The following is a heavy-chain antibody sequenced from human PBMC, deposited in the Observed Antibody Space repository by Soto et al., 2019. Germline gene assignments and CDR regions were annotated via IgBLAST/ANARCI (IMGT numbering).Heavy chain of an antibody. CDR2: INPNSGGT. D-gene: IGHD6-19*01. CDR3: ARARGKYSSGWAYFDY. V-gene: IGHV1-2*02. CDR1: GYTFTGYY. J-gene: IGHJ4*02. Sequence: ASVKVSCKASGYTFTGYYMHWVRQAPGQGLEWMGWINPNSGGTNYAKKFQGRVTMTRDTSISTAYMELSRLRSDDTAVYYCARARGKYSSGWAYFDYWGQGTLVTV.